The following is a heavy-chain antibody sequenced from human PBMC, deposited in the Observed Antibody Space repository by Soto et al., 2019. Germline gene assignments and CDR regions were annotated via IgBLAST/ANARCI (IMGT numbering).Heavy chain of an antibody. D-gene: IGHD2-21*02. Sequence: SETLSLTCIVSGVSVRSYTWSWVRQPANKGLEWIGRVLSSVSATYNPSLKSRVSISMDTPENRISLKLDSVTAADAGVYFCARDGMTTGDTWGPGTLVTVSS. CDR1: GVSVRSYT. CDR3: ARDGMTTGDT. V-gene: IGHV4-4*07. J-gene: IGHJ4*02. CDR2: VLSSVSA.